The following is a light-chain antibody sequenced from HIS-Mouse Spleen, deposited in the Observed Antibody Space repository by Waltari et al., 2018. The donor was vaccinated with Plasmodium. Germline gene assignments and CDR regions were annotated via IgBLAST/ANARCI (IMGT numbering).Light chain of an antibody. CDR3: QQYGSSYT. CDR1: QSVSSSY. Sequence: IVLTHSPGPLSLSPGERATLSCRASQSVSSSYLAWYQQKPGQAPRLLIYGASSRATGIPDRFSGSGSGTDFTLTISRLEPEDFAVYYCQQYGSSYTFGQGTKLEIK. J-gene: IGKJ2*01. V-gene: IGKV3-20*01. CDR2: GAS.